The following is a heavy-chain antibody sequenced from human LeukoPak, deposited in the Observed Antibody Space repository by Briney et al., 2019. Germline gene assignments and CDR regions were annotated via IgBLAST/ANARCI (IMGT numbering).Heavy chain of an antibody. Sequence: GGSLRLSCAASGFTFSSYAMIWVRQAPGKGLEWVSTIGGSGDTAYYADSVKGRFTISRDNSKSTLFLQLNSLRAEDTAIYYCAKPFYNGNYFYYFDYWGQGTLVTVSS. J-gene: IGHJ4*02. CDR1: GFTFSSYA. CDR2: IGGSGDTA. CDR3: AKPFYNGNYFYYFDY. V-gene: IGHV3-23*01. D-gene: IGHD1-7*01.